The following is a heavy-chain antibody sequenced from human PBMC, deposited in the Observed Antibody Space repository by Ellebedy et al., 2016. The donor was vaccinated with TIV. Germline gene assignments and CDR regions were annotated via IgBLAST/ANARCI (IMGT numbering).Heavy chain of an antibody. CDR3: ARRLVAGSPNSFDI. V-gene: IGHV4-61*01. CDR2: IHYSGHT. J-gene: IGHJ3*02. Sequence: SEPLSLTCTVPGGTVSSGSYYWAWIRQPPGKGLEWTGYIHYSGHTNYNPSLQSRVTVSVDTSKNQFSLKLTSVAAADTAVYYCARRLVAGSPNSFDIWGQGAMVIVSS. CDR1: GGTVSSGSYY. D-gene: IGHD6-19*01.